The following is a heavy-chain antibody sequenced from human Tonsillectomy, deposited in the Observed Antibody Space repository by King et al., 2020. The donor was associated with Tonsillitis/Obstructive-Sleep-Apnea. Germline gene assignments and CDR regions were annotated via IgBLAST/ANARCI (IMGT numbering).Heavy chain of an antibody. CDR3: AKDNVDTAMVTFDY. J-gene: IGHJ4*02. CDR2: ISYDGSNK. Sequence: VQLVESGGGVVQPGRSLRLSCAASGFTFSSYGMHWVRQAPGKGLEWVAVISYDGSNKYYADSVKGRFTISRNNSKNTLYLQMNSLRAEDTDVYYCAKDNVDTAMVTFDYWGQGTLVTVSS. D-gene: IGHD5-18*01. V-gene: IGHV3-30*18. CDR1: GFTFSSYG.